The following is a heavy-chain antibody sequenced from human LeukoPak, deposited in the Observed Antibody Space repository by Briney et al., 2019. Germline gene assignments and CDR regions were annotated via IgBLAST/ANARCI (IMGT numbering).Heavy chain of an antibody. V-gene: IGHV1-2*04. J-gene: IGHJ4*02. CDR3: ARDVYYGSGSYYWDY. D-gene: IGHD3-10*01. CDR1: GYIFTGYY. Sequence: GASVKVSCKASGYIFTGYYMHWVRQAPGQGLDWVGWINPNSGGTNYAQKFQGWVTMTRDTSISTAYMELSRLRSDDTAVYYCARDVYYGSGSYYWDYWGQGTLVTVSS. CDR2: INPNSGGT.